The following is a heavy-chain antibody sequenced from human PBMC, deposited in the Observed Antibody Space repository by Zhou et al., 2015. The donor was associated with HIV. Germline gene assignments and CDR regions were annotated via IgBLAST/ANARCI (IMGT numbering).Heavy chain of an antibody. D-gene: IGHD2-2*01. CDR3: ARARGYCSSTSCPRNYGMDV. CDR1: GGTFSSYA. CDR2: IIPIFGTA. J-gene: IGHJ6*02. Sequence: QVQLVQSGAEVKKPGSSVKVSCKASGGTFSSYAISWVRQAPGQGLEWMGGIIPIFGTANYAQKFQGRVTITADESTSTAYMELSSLRSEDTAVYYCARARGYCSSTSCPRNYGMDVWGQGTTVTVSS. V-gene: IGHV1-69*12.